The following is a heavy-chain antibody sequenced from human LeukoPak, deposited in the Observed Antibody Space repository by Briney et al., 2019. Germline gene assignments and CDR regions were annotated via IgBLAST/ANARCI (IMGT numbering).Heavy chain of an antibody. V-gene: IGHV3-7*03. Sequence: GGSLRLSCAASGFTFSSYWMSWVRPAPGKGLEWVANIKQDGSEKYYVDSVKGRFTISKDNAKNSLYLQTNSLRAEDTALYHCARNNGMDVWGQGTTVIVSS. CDR1: GFTFSSYW. CDR2: IKQDGSEK. CDR3: ARNNGMDV. J-gene: IGHJ6*02.